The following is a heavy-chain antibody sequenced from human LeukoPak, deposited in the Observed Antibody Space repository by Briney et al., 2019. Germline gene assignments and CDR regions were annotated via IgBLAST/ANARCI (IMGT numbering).Heavy chain of an antibody. Sequence: ASAKVSCKVSGDTLTELSMHWVRQAPGKGVGWMGGFDPEDGETIYAQKFQGRVTMTEDTSTDTAYMELSSLRSEDTAVYYCATDPPGSSRGFDYWGQGTLVTVSS. CDR2: FDPEDGET. CDR1: GDTLTELS. J-gene: IGHJ4*02. D-gene: IGHD6-13*01. V-gene: IGHV1-24*01. CDR3: ATDPPGSSRGFDY.